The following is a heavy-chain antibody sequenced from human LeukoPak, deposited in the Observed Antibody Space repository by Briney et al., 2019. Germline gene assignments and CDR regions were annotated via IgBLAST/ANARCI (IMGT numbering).Heavy chain of an antibody. CDR2: IKEDGSAK. V-gene: IGHV3-7*01. J-gene: IGHJ4*02. CDR3: VRAGWELDY. CDR1: GFTFNNFW. Sequence: GGSLRLSCAASGFTFNNFWMTWVRQAPGKGLEWVADIKEDGSAKFYVDSVKGRFTISRDNSKNSVYLQMDSLRVEDTAVYYCVRAGWELDYWGQGTLVPVSS. D-gene: IGHD1-26*01.